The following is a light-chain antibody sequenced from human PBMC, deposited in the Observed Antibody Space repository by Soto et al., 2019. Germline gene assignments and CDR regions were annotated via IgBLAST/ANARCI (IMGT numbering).Light chain of an antibody. Sequence: QSALTQPASVSGSPGQSITISCTGTSSDVGGYNYVSWYQQHPGKAPKVMIFEVSSRPSWVSNRFSGSKSGNTASLTISGLQAEDEADYYCSSYAGSSNVFGTGTKLTVL. V-gene: IGLV2-14*01. CDR3: SSYAGSSNV. CDR2: EVS. J-gene: IGLJ1*01. CDR1: SSDVGGYNY.